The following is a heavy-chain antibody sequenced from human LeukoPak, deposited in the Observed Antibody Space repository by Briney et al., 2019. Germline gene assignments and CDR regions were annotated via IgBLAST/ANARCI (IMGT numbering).Heavy chain of an antibody. CDR1: GGSFSGYY. CDR2: INHSGST. D-gene: IGHD3-10*01. J-gene: IGHJ4*02. V-gene: IGHV4-34*01. CDR3: ARDRQPGVPDY. Sequence: SETLSLTCAVYGGSFSGYYWSWIRQPPGKGLEWIGEINHSGSTYYNPSLKSRVTISVDRSKNQFSLKLSSVTAADTAVYYCARDRQPGVPDYWGQGTLVTVSS.